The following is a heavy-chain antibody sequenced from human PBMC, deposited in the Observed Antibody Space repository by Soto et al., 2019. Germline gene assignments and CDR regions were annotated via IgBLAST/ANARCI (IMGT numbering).Heavy chain of an antibody. J-gene: IGHJ6*02. Sequence: SETLSLTCTVSGGSISSGDYYWSWIRQPPGKGLEWIGYIYYSGSTYYNPSLKSRVTISVDTSKNQFSLKLSSVTAADTAVYYCARHGILTEYYYYYGMDVWGQGTTVTVSS. CDR1: GGSISSGDYY. CDR2: IYYSGST. CDR3: ARHGILTEYYYYYGMDV. V-gene: IGHV4-30-4*01. D-gene: IGHD3-9*01.